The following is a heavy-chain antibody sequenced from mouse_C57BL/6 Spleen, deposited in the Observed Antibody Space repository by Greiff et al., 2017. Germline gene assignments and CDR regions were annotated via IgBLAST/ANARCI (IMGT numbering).Heavy chain of an antibody. D-gene: IGHD2-4*01. Sequence: EVKLVESGAELVRPGASVKLSCTASGFNIKDDYMHWVKQRPEQGLEWIGWIDPENGDTEFASKFQGKATITADTSSNTAYLQLSSLTSEDTAVYYCTTPDYDRGYAMDYWGQGTSVTVSS. V-gene: IGHV14-4*01. CDR3: TTPDYDRGYAMDY. CDR2: IDPENGDT. J-gene: IGHJ4*01. CDR1: GFNIKDDY.